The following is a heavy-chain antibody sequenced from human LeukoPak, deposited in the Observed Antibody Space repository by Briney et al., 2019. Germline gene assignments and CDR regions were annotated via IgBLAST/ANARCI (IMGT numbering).Heavy chain of an antibody. CDR3: AREAYYDFWSGYYTGDY. CDR1: GFTFSSYS. V-gene: IGHV3-21*01. Sequence: GGSLRLSCAASGFTFSSYSMNWVRQAPGKGLEWVSSISSSSSYIYYADSVKGRFTISRDNAKNSLYLQMNSLRAEDTAVYYCAREAYYDFWSGYYTGDYWGQGTLVTVSS. J-gene: IGHJ4*02. CDR2: ISSSSSYI. D-gene: IGHD3-3*01.